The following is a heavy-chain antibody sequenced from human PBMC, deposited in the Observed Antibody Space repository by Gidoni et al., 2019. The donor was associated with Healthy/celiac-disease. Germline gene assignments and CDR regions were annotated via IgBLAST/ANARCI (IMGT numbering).Heavy chain of an antibody. J-gene: IGHJ5*02. Sequence: QLQLQESGPGLVKPSGTLSLTCAVSGGSISSSNWGSWVRQPPGKGLEWIGEIYHSGSTNYNPSLKSRVTISVDKSTNQFSLKLSSVTAADTAVYYCARGIRVPWELLHWFDPWGQGTLVTVSS. CDR1: GGSISSSNW. V-gene: IGHV4-4*02. CDR2: IYHSGST. CDR3: ARGIRVPWELLHWFDP. D-gene: IGHD1-26*01.